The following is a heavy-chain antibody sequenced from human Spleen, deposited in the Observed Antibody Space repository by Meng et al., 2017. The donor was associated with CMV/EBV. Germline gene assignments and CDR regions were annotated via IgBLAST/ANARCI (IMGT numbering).Heavy chain of an antibody. V-gene: IGHV3-7*01. D-gene: IGHD1-14*01. CDR3: ARADEPQYYYYGMDV. Sequence: GESLKISCAASGFTFSSYWMSWVRQAPGRGLEWVASIKPDGSEKYYVDSVKGRFTISRDNAKNSLYLQMNSLRAEDTAVYYCARADEPQYYYYGMDVWGQGTTVTVSS. CDR1: GFTFSSYW. CDR2: IKPDGSEK. J-gene: IGHJ6*02.